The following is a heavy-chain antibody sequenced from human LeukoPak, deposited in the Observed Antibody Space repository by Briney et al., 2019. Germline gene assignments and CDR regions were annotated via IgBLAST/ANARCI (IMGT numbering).Heavy chain of an antibody. D-gene: IGHD2-2*01. Sequence: PGGSLRLSCAASGVAFSNLWMTWVRQAPGKGPEWVSAISGSGGSTYYADSVKGRFTISRDNAKNSLYLQMNSLRAEDTAVYYCARGYTTPSCYDCYFDYWGQGTLVTVSS. V-gene: IGHV3-21*01. CDR3: ARGYTTPSCYDCYFDY. CDR2: ISGSGGST. CDR1: GVAFSNLW. J-gene: IGHJ4*02.